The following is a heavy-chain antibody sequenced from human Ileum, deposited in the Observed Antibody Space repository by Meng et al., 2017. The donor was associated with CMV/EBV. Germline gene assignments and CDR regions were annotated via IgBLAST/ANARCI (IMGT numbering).Heavy chain of an antibody. J-gene: IGHJ4*02. D-gene: IGHD2-2*01. CDR2: ISAYNGNT. CDR3: ARAWEYQSLFGY. CDR1: GYTFTNYG. Sequence: ASVKVSCKTSGYTFTNYGISWVRQAPGRGLEWMGWISAYNGNTDYAQKFQGGVTMTTDTSMSTAYMELRSLRSDDTAVYYGARAWEYQSLFGYWGQGTLVTVSS. V-gene: IGHV1-18*01.